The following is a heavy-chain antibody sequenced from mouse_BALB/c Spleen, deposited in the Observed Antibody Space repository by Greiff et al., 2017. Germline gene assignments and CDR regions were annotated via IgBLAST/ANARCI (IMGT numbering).Heavy chain of an antibody. Sequence: EVKLQESGPGLVKPSQSLSLTCSVTGYSITSGYYWNWIRQFPGNKLEWMGYISYDGSNNYNPSLKNRISITRDTSKNQFFLKLNSVTTEDTATYYCAKAYYRYDDYAMDYWGQGTSVTVSS. CDR3: AKAYYRYDDYAMDY. J-gene: IGHJ4*01. CDR1: GYSITSGYY. V-gene: IGHV3-6*02. CDR2: ISYDGSN. D-gene: IGHD2-14*01.